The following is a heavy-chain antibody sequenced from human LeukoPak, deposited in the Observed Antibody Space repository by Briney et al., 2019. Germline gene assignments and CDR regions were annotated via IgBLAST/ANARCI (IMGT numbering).Heavy chain of an antibody. CDR3: ALELVVPAALERLNAFDI. J-gene: IGHJ3*02. D-gene: IGHD2-2*01. V-gene: IGHV4-34*01. CDR2: INHSGGT. CDR1: GGSFSGFR. Sequence: PSETPSLTCAVSGGSFSGFRWHWIRQPPGKGPEWIWEINHSGGTTYNPSLKSRVTISVDTSKIQFSLSLTSVTAADTAVYYCALELVVPAALERLNAFDIWGHGTMVTVSS.